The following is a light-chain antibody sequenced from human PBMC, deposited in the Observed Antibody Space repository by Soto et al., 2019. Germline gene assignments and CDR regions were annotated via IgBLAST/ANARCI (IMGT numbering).Light chain of an antibody. V-gene: IGKV3-11*01. Sequence: EIVLTQSPATLSLSPGERATLSCRASQSVTKYLAWCHQKPGQAPRLLIYDTSNRATGIPARFSGSGSGTDFTLTISSLESEDSGIYYCQQRHNWLTFGGGTKVEIK. J-gene: IGKJ4*01. CDR1: QSVTKY. CDR3: QQRHNWLT. CDR2: DTS.